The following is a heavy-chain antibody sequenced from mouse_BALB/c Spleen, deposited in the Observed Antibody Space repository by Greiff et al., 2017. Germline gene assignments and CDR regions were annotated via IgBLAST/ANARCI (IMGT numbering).Heavy chain of an antibody. CDR3: ARDNLSTTEAQFDY. CDR2: IRNKANGYTT. J-gene: IGHJ2*01. Sequence: EVHLVESGGGLVQPGGSLRLSCATSGFTFTDYYMSWVRQPPGKALEWVGFIRNKANGYTTEYSTSVKGRFIISRDNSQSIHYLQMINLRAEDSATYYCARDNLSTTEAQFDYWGQGTTLTVSA. CDR1: GFTFTDYY. V-gene: IGHV7-3*02. D-gene: IGHD1-1*01.